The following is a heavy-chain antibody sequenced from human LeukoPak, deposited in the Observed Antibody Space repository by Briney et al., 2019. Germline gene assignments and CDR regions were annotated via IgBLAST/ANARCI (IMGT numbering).Heavy chain of an antibody. CDR3: ARDLGSYREYYYGMDV. J-gene: IGHJ6*02. Sequence: SETLSLTCTVSGGSISSYYWSWIRQPPGQGLEWIGYIYYSGSTNYNPSLKSRVTISVDTSKNQFSLKLSSVTAADTAVYYCARDLGSYREYYYGMDVWGQGTTVTVSS. V-gene: IGHV4-59*01. CDR1: GGSISSYY. CDR2: IYYSGST. D-gene: IGHD1-26*01.